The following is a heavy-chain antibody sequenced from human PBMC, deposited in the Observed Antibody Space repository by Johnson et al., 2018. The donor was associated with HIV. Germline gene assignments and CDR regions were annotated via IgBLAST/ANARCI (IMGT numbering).Heavy chain of an antibody. CDR3: AKDWDVVVTADDAFDI. CDR1: GFTFSSYG. Sequence: QVQLVESGGGVVQPGGSLRLSCAASGFTFSSYGMHWVRQAPGKGLEWVAFIRYDGSNKYYADSVKGRFTISRDNSKNTLYLQRNSLRAEDTAVYYGAKDWDVVVTADDAFDIWGQGTMVTVSS. J-gene: IGHJ3*02. V-gene: IGHV3-30*02. D-gene: IGHD2-21*02. CDR2: IRYDGSNK.